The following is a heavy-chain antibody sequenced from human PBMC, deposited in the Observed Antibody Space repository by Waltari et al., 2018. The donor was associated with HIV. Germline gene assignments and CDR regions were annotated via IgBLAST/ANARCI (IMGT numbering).Heavy chain of an antibody. Sequence: EVQLVESGGKLVQPGGSLRLSCLASGFTFSDYSLNWVRQGPGKGLDWVAYISATGPTIFHANSVKSRCTVSRDNVGNSLSVGMSSLGAEDTGDYYCGRCETVVTPFINNYLCLDVWGPGSTVTVSS. J-gene: IGHJ6*02. CDR3: GRCETVVTPFINNYLCLDV. D-gene: IGHD2-15*01. CDR2: ISATGPTI. V-gene: IGHV3-48*01. CDR1: GFTFSDYS.